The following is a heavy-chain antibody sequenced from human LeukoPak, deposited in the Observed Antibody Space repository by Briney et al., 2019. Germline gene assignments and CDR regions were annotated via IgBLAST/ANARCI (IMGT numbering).Heavy chain of an antibody. CDR2: VYYSGIT. J-gene: IGHJ4*02. V-gene: IGHV4-39*01. CDR1: GGSVNNNAYY. D-gene: IGHD4-11*01. Sequence: SETLSLTCTVSGGSVNNNAYYWGWVRQPPGKGLEYIGNVYYSGITYYSPSLQSRVTISVDTSNNQFSLKLSSVTAADTAVYYCARSDYSGYFDYWGQGTLVSVSS. CDR3: ARSDYSGYFDY.